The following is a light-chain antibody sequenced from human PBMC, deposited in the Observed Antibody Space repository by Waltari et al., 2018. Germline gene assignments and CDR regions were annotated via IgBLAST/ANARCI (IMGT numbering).Light chain of an antibody. CDR1: QNIDNDY. CDR3: QQYGPSTGFS. J-gene: IGKJ2*03. CDR2: GAS. Sequence: VLTQSPNTLSLSPGETATLSCRASQNIDNDYVDWYQHKHGQGPWLLIYGASKWASDVTVKFRGSGSGTDFTLTISRLEPEDSAVYYCQQYGPSTGFSFGRGTNLQIK. V-gene: IGKV3-20*01.